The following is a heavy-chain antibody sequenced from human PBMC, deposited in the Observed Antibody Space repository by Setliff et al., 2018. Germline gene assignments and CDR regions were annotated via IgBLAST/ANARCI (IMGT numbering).Heavy chain of an antibody. V-gene: IGHV1-69*04. D-gene: IGHD3-22*01. CDR3: ARANYYDSSGHSVYGMDV. CDR2: IIPMHHIA. J-gene: IGHJ6*02. Sequence: SVKVSCKASGVTFSNYDITWVRQAPGQGLEWLGRIIPMHHIAKSSQKFQGRVTVTADKSTSTAYMELSSLRSEDTAVYCCARANYYDSSGHSVYGMDVWGQGTTVTVSS. CDR1: GVTFSNYD.